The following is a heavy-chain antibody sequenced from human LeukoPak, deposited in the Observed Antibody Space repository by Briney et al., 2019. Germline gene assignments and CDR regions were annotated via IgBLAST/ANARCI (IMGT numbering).Heavy chain of an antibody. V-gene: IGHV1-2*02. Sequence: ASVKVSCKASGYIFTGYYMHWVRQAPGQGLEWMGWINPNSGGTNYAQKFQGRVTMTRDTSISTAYMELSRLRSDDTAVYYCARSRDSSGWYIFFDYWGQGTLVTVSS. CDR1: GYIFTGYY. D-gene: IGHD6-19*01. CDR3: ARSRDSSGWYIFFDY. CDR2: INPNSGGT. J-gene: IGHJ4*02.